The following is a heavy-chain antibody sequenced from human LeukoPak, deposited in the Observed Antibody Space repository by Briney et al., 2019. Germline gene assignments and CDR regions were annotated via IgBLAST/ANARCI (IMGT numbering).Heavy chain of an antibody. J-gene: IGHJ5*02. CDR1: GGSFSGYY. CDR3: AGDDYGDQPGWFDP. Sequence: SETLSLTCAVYGGSFSGYYWSWIRQPPGKGLEWIGEINHSGSTNYNPSLKSRVTISVDTSKNQFSLKLSSVTAADTAVYYCAGDDYGDQPGWFDPWGQGTLVTVSS. V-gene: IGHV4-34*01. CDR2: INHSGST. D-gene: IGHD4-17*01.